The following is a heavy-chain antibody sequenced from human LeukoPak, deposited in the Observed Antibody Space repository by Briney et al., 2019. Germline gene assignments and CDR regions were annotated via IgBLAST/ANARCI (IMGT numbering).Heavy chain of an antibody. V-gene: IGHV4-59*01. Sequence: PSETLSLTCTVSGGSISSYYWSWIRQPPGKGLEWIGYIYYSGSTNYNPSLKSRVTISVDTSKNQFSLKLSSVTAADTAVYYCARGINDFWSGYYPNWFDPWGQGTLVTVSS. CDR1: GGSISSYY. CDR3: ARGINDFWSGYYPNWFDP. D-gene: IGHD3-3*01. CDR2: IYYSGST. J-gene: IGHJ5*02.